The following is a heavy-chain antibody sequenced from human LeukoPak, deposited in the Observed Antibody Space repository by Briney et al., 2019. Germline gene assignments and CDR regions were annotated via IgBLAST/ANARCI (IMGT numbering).Heavy chain of an antibody. D-gene: IGHD1-26*01. Sequence: SETLSLTCAVSGGSIGSRNWWGWVRQPPGTGLEWIGEISRTGNIDYDPSVRGRATISLDKSKTQFSLRLTSLTSADTAVYYCTRGQGAADYWGQGILVIVSS. CDR2: ISRTGNI. V-gene: IGHV4-4*02. J-gene: IGHJ4*02. CDR3: TRGQGAADY. CDR1: GGSIGSRNW.